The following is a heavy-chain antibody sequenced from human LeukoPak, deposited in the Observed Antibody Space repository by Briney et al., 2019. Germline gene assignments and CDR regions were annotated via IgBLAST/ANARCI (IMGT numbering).Heavy chain of an antibody. J-gene: IGHJ4*02. D-gene: IGHD5-24*01. CDR3: AKTKGEMATILPIDY. Sequence: GGSLRLSCAASGFTFDDYAMHWVRQAPGKGLERVSLISGDGGSTYYADSVKGRFTISRDNSKNSLYLQMNSLRTEDTALYYCAKTKGEMATILPIDYWGQGTLVTVSS. CDR2: ISGDGGST. CDR1: GFTFDDYA. V-gene: IGHV3-43*02.